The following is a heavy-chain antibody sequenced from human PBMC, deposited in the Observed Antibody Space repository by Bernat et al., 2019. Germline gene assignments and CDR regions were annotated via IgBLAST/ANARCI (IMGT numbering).Heavy chain of an antibody. CDR1: GFTFSSYA. D-gene: IGHD2-2*01. Sequence: EVQLLESGGGPVQPGGSLRLSCAASGFTFSSYAMTWVRQAPGKGLQWVSAISGSGFSTHFADSVKGRFTISRDNSKNTLYLQMNSLRAEDTAAYYCARDLYQAGGYFDHWGQGTLVTVSS. V-gene: IGHV3-23*01. CDR3: ARDLYQAGGYFDH. CDR2: ISGSGFST. J-gene: IGHJ4*02.